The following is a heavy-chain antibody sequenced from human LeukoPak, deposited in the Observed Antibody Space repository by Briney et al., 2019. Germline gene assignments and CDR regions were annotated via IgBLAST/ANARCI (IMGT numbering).Heavy chain of an antibody. CDR2: ISSTGTTI. CDR3: ARGQWLPKYYFDC. Sequence: GGSLRLSGAPSGFTFSDYYRSWIRQAPGKGRGWVSYISSTGTTIYYADSVKGRFTISRDNAKNSLYLQMNSLRAEDTAVYYCARGQWLPKYYFDCWGQGTLVTVSS. J-gene: IGHJ4*02. CDR1: GFTFSDYY. D-gene: IGHD6-19*01. V-gene: IGHV3-11*04.